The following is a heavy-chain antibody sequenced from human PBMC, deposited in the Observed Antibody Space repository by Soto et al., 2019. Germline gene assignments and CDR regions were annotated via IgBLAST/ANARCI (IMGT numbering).Heavy chain of an antibody. CDR1: GYTFTSYG. D-gene: IGHD2-2*01. Sequence: QVQLVQSGAEVKKPGASVKVSCKASGYTFTSYGISWVRQAPGQGLEWIGLISAYNGNTNYAQQLNGRVTITTDTSTSTAYMELRSLRSDDTTVYYCARVGPTDIVVVPAATSDAFDIWGQGTMVTVSS. J-gene: IGHJ3*02. CDR3: ARVGPTDIVVVPAATSDAFDI. CDR2: ISAYNGNT. V-gene: IGHV1-18*01.